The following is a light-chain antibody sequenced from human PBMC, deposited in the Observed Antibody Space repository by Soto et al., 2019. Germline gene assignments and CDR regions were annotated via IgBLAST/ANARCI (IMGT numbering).Light chain of an antibody. J-gene: IGKJ1*01. CDR1: QSVSNNL. CDR2: AAS. Sequence: EIVLTQSPGTLSLSPGERATLSCRASQSVSNNLLAWYQQKPGQAPRLLIYAASNRATGIPDRFSGSGSGTDFTLTISRLEPEDFAVYYCHQYSSSPGTFGQGTKVDIK. CDR3: HQYSSSPGT. V-gene: IGKV3-20*01.